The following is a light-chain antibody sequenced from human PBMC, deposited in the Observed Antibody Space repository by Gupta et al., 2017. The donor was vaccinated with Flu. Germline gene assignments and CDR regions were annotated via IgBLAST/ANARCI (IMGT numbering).Light chain of an antibody. Sequence: PSSLSASVGDRVTITCRASQSISSYLNWYQQKPGKTPKLLIYAASRLQSGVPSRFSGSGSGTDFTLTISSLQPEDFANYYCQQSYNTPQTFGQGTKVEIK. CDR3: QQSYNTPQT. V-gene: IGKV1-39*01. CDR2: AAS. J-gene: IGKJ1*01. CDR1: QSISSY.